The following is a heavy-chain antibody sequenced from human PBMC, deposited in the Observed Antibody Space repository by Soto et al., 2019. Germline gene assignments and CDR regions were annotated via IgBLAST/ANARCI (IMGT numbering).Heavy chain of an antibody. J-gene: IGHJ6*02. Sequence: EVQLLESGGGLVQPGGSLRLSCAASGFTFSIYAMSWVRQVPGKGLEWVSTISDSGGSAYYADSVKGRFTISRDNSKNSLYLQMNNLRDEDTAVYYCTRAGRGAVVVGDLGYFYYGLDVWGQGTTVTVSS. D-gene: IGHD2-15*01. CDR3: TRAGRGAVVVGDLGYFYYGLDV. CDR1: GFTFSIYA. V-gene: IGHV3-23*01. CDR2: ISDSGGSA.